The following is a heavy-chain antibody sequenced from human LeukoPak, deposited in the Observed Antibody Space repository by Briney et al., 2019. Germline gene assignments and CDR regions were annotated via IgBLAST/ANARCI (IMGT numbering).Heavy chain of an antibody. CDR3: ARGKVLLCFGELLSMGGSYYYYGMDV. D-gene: IGHD3-10*01. V-gene: IGHV1-69*13. Sequence: ASVKVSCKASGGTFRRYAISWVRQAPGQGGERMGGIIPIFGTANYAQNFHCRFTITADHSTSTAYLDLSSLRSDDTAVYYCARGKVLLCFGELLSMGGSYYYYGMDVWGQGTAVTVSS. CDR1: GGTFRRYA. J-gene: IGHJ6*02. CDR2: IIPIFGTA.